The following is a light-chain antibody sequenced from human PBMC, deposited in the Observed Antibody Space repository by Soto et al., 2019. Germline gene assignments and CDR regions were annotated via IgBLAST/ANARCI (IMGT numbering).Light chain of an antibody. V-gene: IGLV4-69*01. CDR1: SGHSSYA. J-gene: IGLJ3*02. Sequence: QAVVTQSPSASASLGASVKLTCTLSSGHSSYAIAWHQQQPEKGPRYLMKVNSDGSHSKGDGIPGRFSGSSSGAERFLTISSLQSEDEADYYCQTWGTGIQVFGGGTQLTVL. CDR3: QTWGTGIQV. CDR2: VNSDGSH.